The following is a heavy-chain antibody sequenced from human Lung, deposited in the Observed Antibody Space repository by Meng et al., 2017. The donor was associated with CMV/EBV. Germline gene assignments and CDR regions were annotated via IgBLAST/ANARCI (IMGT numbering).Heavy chain of an antibody. Sequence: GHVRESGPALWKPSETLSLTRAVSGDSITNHNWWAWVRQPPGKGLEWIGEIPHRGSSAYNPSLKSRVSMSIDKSKNQFSLKLTSVTAADTAVYHCLRRSGGSVWGQGTLVTVSS. V-gene: IGHV4-4*02. D-gene: IGHD3-10*01. CDR2: IPHRGSS. CDR3: LRRSGGSV. J-gene: IGHJ1*01. CDR1: GDSITNHNW.